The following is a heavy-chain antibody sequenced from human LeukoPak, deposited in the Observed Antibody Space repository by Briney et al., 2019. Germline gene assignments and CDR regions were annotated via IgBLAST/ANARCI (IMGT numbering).Heavy chain of an antibody. Sequence: GGSLRLSCAASGFTFAGYAMSWVRQTPGKGLEWVSVIIGSVASTYYADSVKGRFTISRDNSKNTLYLQMNSLRADDTAVYYCAKGGYDYVEVGYFDYWGQGTLVTVSS. V-gene: IGHV3-23*01. CDR3: AKGGYDYVEVGYFDY. CDR2: IIGSVAST. D-gene: IGHD5-12*01. CDR1: GFTFAGYA. J-gene: IGHJ4*02.